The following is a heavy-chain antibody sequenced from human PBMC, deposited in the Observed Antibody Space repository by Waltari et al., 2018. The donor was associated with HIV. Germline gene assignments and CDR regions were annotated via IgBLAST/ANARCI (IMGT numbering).Heavy chain of an antibody. CDR2: ISSTSNTI. D-gene: IGHD2-15*01. V-gene: IGHV3-48*04. CDR1: GFTFRSYS. Sequence: EVQLVESGGGLVQPGGSLSLSCAASGFTFRSYSMNWVRQAPGKGLEWVSYISSTSNTIDYADSVKGRFTVSRDNAKNSLSLQMNSLRAEDTAVYFCAKEVVALPHYYYYGLDVWGQGTTVTVSS. J-gene: IGHJ6*02. CDR3: AKEVVALPHYYYYGLDV.